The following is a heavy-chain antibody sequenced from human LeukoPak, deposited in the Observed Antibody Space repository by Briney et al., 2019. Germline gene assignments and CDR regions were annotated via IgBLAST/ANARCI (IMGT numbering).Heavy chain of an antibody. CDR2: ISGSGGST. D-gene: IGHD1-26*01. CDR1: GFTFSSYA. CDR3: AKGDTTWELPHDY. J-gene: IGHJ4*02. V-gene: IGHV3-23*01. Sequence: GGSLRLSCAASGFTFSSYAMSWVRQAPGKGLEWVSVISGSGGSTYYADSVKGRFTISRDKSKNTLYLQMNSLRAEDTAVYYCAKGDTTWELPHDYWGQGTLVTVSS.